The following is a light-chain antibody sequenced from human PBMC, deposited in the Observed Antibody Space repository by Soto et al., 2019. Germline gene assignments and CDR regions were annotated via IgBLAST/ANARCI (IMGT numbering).Light chain of an antibody. CDR2: LGS. CDR3: MPALQAPPT. Sequence: DIVMTQSPRSLPVTPGEPASISCRSSQSLLHSNGYNYLDWYLQKPGQSPQLLISLGSNRASGVPDRFSGSGSGTDFTLKISRVEAEDVGVYYCMPALQAPPTFGQGTKVEIK. J-gene: IGKJ1*01. V-gene: IGKV2-28*01. CDR1: QSLLHSNGYNY.